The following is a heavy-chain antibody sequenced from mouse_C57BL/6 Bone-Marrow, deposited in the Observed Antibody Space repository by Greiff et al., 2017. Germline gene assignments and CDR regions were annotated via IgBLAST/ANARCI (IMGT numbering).Heavy chain of an antibody. D-gene: IGHD1-1*01. V-gene: IGHV1-26*01. CDR1: GYTFTDYY. Sequence: EVQLQQSGPELVKPGASVKISCKASGYTFTDYYMNWVKQSHGKSLEWIGDINPNNGGTSYNQKFKGKATLTVDKSSSTAYMELRSLTSEDSAVYYCARSITTRCYAMDYWGQGTSVTVSS. J-gene: IGHJ4*01. CDR2: INPNNGGT. CDR3: ARSITTRCYAMDY.